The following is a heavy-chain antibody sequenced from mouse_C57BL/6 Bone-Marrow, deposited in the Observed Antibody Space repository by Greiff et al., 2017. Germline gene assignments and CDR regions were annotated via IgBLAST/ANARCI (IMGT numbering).Heavy chain of an antibody. CDR1: GFTFSDYG. V-gene: IGHV5-17*01. Sequence: EVMLVESGGGLVKPGGSLKLSCAASGFTFSDYGMHWVRQAPEKGLEWVAYISSGSSTIYYADTVKGRFTISRDNAKNTLFLQMTSLRSEDTAMYYCARQDGNIYWYFDVWGTGTTVTVSS. D-gene: IGHD2-1*01. CDR3: ARQDGNIYWYFDV. CDR2: ISSGSSTI. J-gene: IGHJ1*03.